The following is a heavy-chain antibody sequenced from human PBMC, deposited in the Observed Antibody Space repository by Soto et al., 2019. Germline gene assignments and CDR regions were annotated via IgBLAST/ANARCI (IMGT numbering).Heavy chain of an antibody. CDR1: GFSFGAHA. Sequence: QVQLVESGGGVVQPGMSLRLSCATSGFSFGAHAIHWVRQAPGKGLEWVAQIWSDGSNRYYADSMRGRFTISRDFSRNTAFLQMDSLRGEDTAVYYCARDGQSSAPYSFDMWGQGTLIIVSS. D-gene: IGHD6-6*01. V-gene: IGHV3-33*01. J-gene: IGHJ3*02. CDR3: ARDGQSSAPYSFDM. CDR2: IWSDGSNR.